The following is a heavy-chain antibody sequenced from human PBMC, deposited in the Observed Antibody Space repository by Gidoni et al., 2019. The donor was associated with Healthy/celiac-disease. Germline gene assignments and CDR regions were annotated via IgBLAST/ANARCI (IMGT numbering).Heavy chain of an antibody. V-gene: IGHV4-30-4*01. J-gene: IGHJ3*02. CDR3: AREVGSYWAVDI. D-gene: IGHD1-26*01. Sequence: QVQLQESGPGLVQPSQTLSLTCTVSGGSISSGDYYWSWIGQPAGKGMEWIGYIYYRGSTYYNPSRKSRVTISVDTSKNQFSLKLSYVNAADTAVYYCAREVGSYWAVDIWGQGTMVTVSS. CDR1: GGSISSGDYY. CDR2: IYYRGST.